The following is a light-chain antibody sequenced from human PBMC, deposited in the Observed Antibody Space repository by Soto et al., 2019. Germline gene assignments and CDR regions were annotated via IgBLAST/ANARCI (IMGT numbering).Light chain of an antibody. CDR2: DAS. Sequence: DLQMTQSPSTLSSSVGDSVTITCRASQSISNWLAWYQQKPGKAPKLLIYDASSLESGVQSRFSGGGFGTDSTLTIRSLQPDDFGTYYCKQYNSYSTCGQGTKVDIK. J-gene: IGKJ1*01. V-gene: IGKV1-5*01. CDR3: KQYNSYST. CDR1: QSISNW.